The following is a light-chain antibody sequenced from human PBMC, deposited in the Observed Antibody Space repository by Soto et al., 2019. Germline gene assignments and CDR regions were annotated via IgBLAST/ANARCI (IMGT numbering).Light chain of an antibody. CDR1: SSDVGGYNY. CDR3: SSYTGSSTLLYV. J-gene: IGLJ1*01. CDR2: DVS. Sequence: QSALTQPASVSGSPGQSITISCTGTSSDVGGYNYVSWYQQHPVKAPKLMIYDVSNRPSGVSNRFSGTKSGNTASLTISGLPAEVEADYSWSSYTGSSTLLYVFGTGTKLTVL. V-gene: IGLV2-14*01.